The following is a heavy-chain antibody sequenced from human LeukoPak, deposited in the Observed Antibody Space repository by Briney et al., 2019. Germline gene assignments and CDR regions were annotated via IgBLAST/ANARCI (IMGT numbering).Heavy chain of an antibody. V-gene: IGHV3-11*01. Sequence: PGGSLRLSCAASGFTFSDYYMSWIRQAPGEGLEWVAYISHSGNTIYYADSVKGRFSISRDNAKNSLYLRMNSLRAEDTAVYYCARAKAVVATITPFDYWGQGTLVTVSS. CDR2: ISHSGNTI. J-gene: IGHJ4*02. CDR1: GFTFSDYY. CDR3: ARAKAVVATITPFDY. D-gene: IGHD5-12*01.